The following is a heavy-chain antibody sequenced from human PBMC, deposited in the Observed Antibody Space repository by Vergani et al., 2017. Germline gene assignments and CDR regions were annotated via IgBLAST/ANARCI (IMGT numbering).Heavy chain of an antibody. D-gene: IGHD5-12*01. J-gene: IGHJ3*02. Sequence: EVQLVESGGGLVQPGGSLRLSCAASGFTFSSYWISWVRQAPGKGLEWVANIKQDGSEKYYVDSVKGRFTISRDNAKNELYLQMNSLRAEDTAVCYCERVLRVLQVAKXTDIWGKGTMVTVSS. V-gene: IGHV3-7*03. CDR2: IKQDGSEK. CDR1: GFTFSSYW. CDR3: ERVLRVLQVAKXTDI.